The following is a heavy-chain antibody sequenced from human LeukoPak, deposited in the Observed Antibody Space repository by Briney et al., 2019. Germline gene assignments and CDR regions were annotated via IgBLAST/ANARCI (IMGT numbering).Heavy chain of an antibody. CDR1: GGSVSSGSYY. CDR3: ARSAPISPRYCSSTSCTDY. D-gene: IGHD2-2*01. J-gene: IGHJ4*02. Sequence: SETLSLTCTVSGGSVSSGSYYWSWIRQPPGKGLEWIGYIYYGGSTNYNPSLKSRVTISVDTSKNQFSLKLSSVTAADTAVYYCARSAPISPRYCSSTSCTDYWGQGTLVTVSS. CDR2: IYYGGST. V-gene: IGHV4-61*01.